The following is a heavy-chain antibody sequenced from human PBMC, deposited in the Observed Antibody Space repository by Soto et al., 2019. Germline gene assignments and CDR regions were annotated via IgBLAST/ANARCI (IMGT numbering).Heavy chain of an antibody. V-gene: IGHV3-23*01. CDR2: ISGSGGST. CDR3: AKDSARYGSGDYFDY. D-gene: IGHD3-10*01. J-gene: IGHJ4*02. CDR1: GFTFSSYA. Sequence: GGSLRLSCAASGFTFSSYAMSWVRQAPGKGLEWVSAISGSGGSTYYADSVKGRFTISRDNSKNTLYLQMNSLRAEDTAVYYCAKDSARYGSGDYFDYWGQGTLVTVSS.